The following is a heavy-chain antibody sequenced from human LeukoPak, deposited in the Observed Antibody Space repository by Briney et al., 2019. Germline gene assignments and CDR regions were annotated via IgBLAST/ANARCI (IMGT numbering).Heavy chain of an antibody. CDR2: ISYDGSNK. D-gene: IGHD5-12*01. CDR1: GFTFSNYG. V-gene: IGHV3-30*18. Sequence: PGRSLRLSCAASGFTFSNYGMHWVRQAPGQGLEWVAVISYDGSNKYYADSVKGRFTISRDNSKNTLYLQMNSLRVEDTAVYYCAKGSMGRCSGNSCYSVYWGHGTLVTVSS. J-gene: IGHJ4*01. CDR3: AKGSMGRCSGNSCYSVY.